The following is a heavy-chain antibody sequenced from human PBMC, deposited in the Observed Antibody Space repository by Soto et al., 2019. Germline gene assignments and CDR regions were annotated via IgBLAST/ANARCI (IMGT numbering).Heavy chain of an antibody. J-gene: IGHJ6*02. CDR3: ARGRAWIFRVVRIKNGMDV. CDR1: GYTFTSYD. V-gene: IGHV1-8*01. D-gene: IGHD3-3*01. Sequence: GASVKVSCKASGYTFTSYDINWVRQATGQGLEWMGWMNPNSGNTGYAQKFQGRVTMTRNTSISTAYMELSSLRSEDTAVYYCARGRAWIFRVVRIKNGMDVWGQGTTVTVSS. CDR2: MNPNSGNT.